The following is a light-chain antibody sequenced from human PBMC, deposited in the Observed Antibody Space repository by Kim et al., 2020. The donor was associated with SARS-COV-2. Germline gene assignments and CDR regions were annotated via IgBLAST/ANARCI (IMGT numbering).Light chain of an antibody. J-gene: IGLJ2*01. V-gene: IGLV3-27*01. Sequence: SYELTQPSSVSVSPGQTARIACSGDVLAKRYAAPVLLLYKDTERPSGIPERVSDSSSSTTVTLTISGAQVVGAADSYSYTATDNSVFGGGTKLTVL. CDR1: VLAKRY. CDR2: KDT. CDR3: YTATDNSV.